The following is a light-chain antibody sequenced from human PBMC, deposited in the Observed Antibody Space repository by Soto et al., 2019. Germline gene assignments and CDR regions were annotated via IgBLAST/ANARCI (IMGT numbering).Light chain of an antibody. J-gene: IGKJ4*01. CDR2: DAS. V-gene: IGKV3-11*01. Sequence: EIVLTQSPATLSLSPGERAILSCRASQIVSSYLAWYQQKPGQAPRLLIYDASNRATGIPARFSGSGSGTDFTLTISSLEPEDFAVYYCQQRSNWPPKALTFGGGTKVEIK. CDR3: QQRSNWPPKALT. CDR1: QIVSSY.